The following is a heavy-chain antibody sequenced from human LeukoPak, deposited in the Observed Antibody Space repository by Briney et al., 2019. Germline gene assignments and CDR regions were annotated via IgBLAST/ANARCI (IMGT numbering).Heavy chain of an antibody. V-gene: IGHV1-2*02. J-gene: IGHJ4*02. Sequence: ASVKVSCKASGYTFTDYYIHWVRQAPEQRLECMGWINPNTGSTNYAQKFQGRVTMTRDTSIATAYMELSRLRSDDTAVYYCARDSSWRPFDYWGQGTLVTVSS. CDR1: GYTFTDYY. CDR3: ARDSSWRPFDY. D-gene: IGHD5-12*01. CDR2: INPNTGST.